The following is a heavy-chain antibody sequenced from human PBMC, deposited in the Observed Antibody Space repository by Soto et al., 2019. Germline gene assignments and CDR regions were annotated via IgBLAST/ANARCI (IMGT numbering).Heavy chain of an antibody. CDR3: ARDVVILINNAWEMFDP. V-gene: IGHV1-3*01. Sequence: ASVKVSCKATGYTFTTSAVHWVRQAPGQRLEWMGWINGGSGNTRYSQNFQGRVTITRDTSASTVYMELSSLRSEDTAVYYCARDVVILINNAWEMFDPWGQGNLVNVS. D-gene: IGHD1-26*01. J-gene: IGHJ5*02. CDR2: INGGSGNT. CDR1: GYTFTTSA.